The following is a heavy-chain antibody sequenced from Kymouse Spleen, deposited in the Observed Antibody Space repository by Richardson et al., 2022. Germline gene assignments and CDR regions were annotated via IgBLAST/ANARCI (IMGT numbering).Heavy chain of an antibody. CDR3: MIDWLLHYYGMDV. CDR2: IRSKAYGGTT. CDR1: GFTFGDYA. Sequence: EVQLVESGGGLVKPGRSLRLSCTASGFTFGDYAMSWFRQAPGKGLEWVGFIRSKAYGGTTEYAASVKGRFTISRDDSKSIAYLQMNSLKTEDTAVYYCMIDWLLHYYGMDVWGQGTTVTVSS. D-gene: IGHD3-9*01. J-gene: IGHJ6*02. V-gene: IGHV3-49*05.